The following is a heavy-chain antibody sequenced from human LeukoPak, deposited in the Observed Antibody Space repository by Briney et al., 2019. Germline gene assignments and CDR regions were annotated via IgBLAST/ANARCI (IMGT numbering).Heavy chain of an antibody. J-gene: IGHJ3*02. D-gene: IGHD2-2*01. CDR3: ARDGGSEDIVVVPAANDAFDI. CDR1: GFTFSSYS. V-gene: IGHV3-21*01. CDR2: ISSSSSYI. Sequence: PGGSLRLSCAASGFTFSSYSMNWVRQAPGKGLEWVSSISSSSSYIYYADSVKGRFTISRDNAKNSLYLQMNSLRAEDTAVYYCARDGGSEDIVVVPAANDAFDIWGQGTMVTVSS.